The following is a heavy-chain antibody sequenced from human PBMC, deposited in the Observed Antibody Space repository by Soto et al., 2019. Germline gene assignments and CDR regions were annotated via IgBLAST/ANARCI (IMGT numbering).Heavy chain of an antibody. V-gene: IGHV3-74*01. Sequence: EVQLVESGGGLVQPGGSLRLSCAASGFTFNSYWMHWVRQAPGKGLVWVSRINSDGSSTNYADSVKGQFTISRDNAKNTLYVQMNSLRAEDTAVYYCGRGASGSYRLEYWGQGTLVTVSS. CDR1: GFTFNSYW. CDR2: INSDGSST. D-gene: IGHD3-10*01. J-gene: IGHJ4*02. CDR3: GRGASGSYRLEY.